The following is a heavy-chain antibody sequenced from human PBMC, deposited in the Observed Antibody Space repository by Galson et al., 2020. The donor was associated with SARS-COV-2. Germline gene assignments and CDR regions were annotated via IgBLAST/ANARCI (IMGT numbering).Heavy chain of an antibody. Sequence: SETLSLTCTVSGYSISSGYYWAWIRQPPGKGLEWMGSIYHSGSTYYNPSPKSRVTISVDTSKTQFSLKVTSVTAADTAVYYCARVNPGYSGYDQFDYWGQGTLVTVSS. V-gene: IGHV4-38-2*02. CDR3: ARVNPGYSGYDQFDY. CDR1: GYSISSGYY. CDR2: IYHSGST. J-gene: IGHJ4*02. D-gene: IGHD5-12*01.